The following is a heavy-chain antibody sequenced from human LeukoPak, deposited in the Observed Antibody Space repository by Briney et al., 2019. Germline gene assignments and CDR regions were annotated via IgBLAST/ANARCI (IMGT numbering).Heavy chain of an antibody. Sequence: PSETLSLTCSVSGASVNSNCWNWIRQPPGKGLEWIGNIYYSGRTNYNPSLRSRVTISVDTAKNQFSLKLNSVTSADTAVYYCARDRDYDDNSEGRSDPWGQGTLVTVSS. V-gene: IGHV4-59*02. CDR3: ARDRDYDDNSEGRSDP. J-gene: IGHJ5*02. D-gene: IGHD3-22*01. CDR1: GASVNSNC. CDR2: IYYSGRT.